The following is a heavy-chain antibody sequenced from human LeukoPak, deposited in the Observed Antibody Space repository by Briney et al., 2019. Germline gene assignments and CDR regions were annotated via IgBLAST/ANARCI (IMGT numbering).Heavy chain of an antibody. V-gene: IGHV3-30*18. CDR2: ISYDGSNK. CDR1: GFTFNSYG. CDR3: AKDKGCGGDCYWYYFDY. J-gene: IGHJ4*02. D-gene: IGHD2-21*02. Sequence: RGSLRPSCAASGFTFNSYGMHWVRRAPGKGLEWVAVISYDGSNKYYADSVKGRFTVSRDNSKNTLYLQMNSLRAEDTAVYYCAKDKGCGGDCYWYYFDYWGQGTLVTVSS.